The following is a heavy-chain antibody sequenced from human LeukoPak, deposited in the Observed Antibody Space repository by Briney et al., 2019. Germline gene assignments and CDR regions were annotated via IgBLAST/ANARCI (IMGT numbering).Heavy chain of an antibody. V-gene: IGHV3-7*01. CDR3: AGDEGWTFDI. CDR1: GFTFSSYA. Sequence: GGSLRLSCAASGFTFSSYAMSWVRQAPGKGLEWVALIKQDGSVIHYVDSVKGRFTISRDNAKNSLSLQMNSLRADDTAVYYCAGDEGWTFDIWGQGTKVTVSS. J-gene: IGHJ3*02. D-gene: IGHD5-24*01. CDR2: IKQDGSVI.